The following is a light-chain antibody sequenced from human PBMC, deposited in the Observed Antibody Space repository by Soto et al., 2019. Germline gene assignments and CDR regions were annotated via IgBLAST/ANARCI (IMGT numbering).Light chain of an antibody. V-gene: IGLV1-44*01. CDR3: ATWDDRLNGVV. Sequence: QAVLTQPPSAPGTPGQRVTISCSGSSSNIGANTVNWYQQLPGTAPKLLIYSNNQRPSGVPDRFSGSKSGTSASLAISGPQSEDEADYYCATWDDRLNGVVFSGGTKLTVL. CDR2: SNN. J-gene: IGLJ2*01. CDR1: SSNIGANT.